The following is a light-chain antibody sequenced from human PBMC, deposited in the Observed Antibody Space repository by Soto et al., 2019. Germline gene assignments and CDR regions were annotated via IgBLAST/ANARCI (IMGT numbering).Light chain of an antibody. J-gene: IGKJ5*01. Sequence: AIRMTQSPSSLSASTGDRVPITCGASQGIRSYLAWYQQKPGKAPKLLIYAASTLQSGVPSRFRGSGSGTDFTLTISCLQSEDVETYYCQQYYSYPLTFGQGTRLEIK. V-gene: IGKV1-8*01. CDR1: QGIRSY. CDR2: AAS. CDR3: QQYYSYPLT.